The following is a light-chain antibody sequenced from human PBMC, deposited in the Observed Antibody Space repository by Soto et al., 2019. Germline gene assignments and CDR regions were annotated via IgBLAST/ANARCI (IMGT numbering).Light chain of an antibody. J-gene: IGLJ1*01. CDR2: EGS. CDR3: CSYAGSLYV. V-gene: IGLV2-23*01. CDR1: SSDVGSYNL. Sequence: QSGRNQPASGSGAPGKSLPLPCPGTSSDVGSYNLVSWYQQHPGKAPKLMTYEGSKRPSGVSNRFSGSKSGNTASLTISGLQAEDEADYYCCSYAGSLYVFGTGTKVTVL.